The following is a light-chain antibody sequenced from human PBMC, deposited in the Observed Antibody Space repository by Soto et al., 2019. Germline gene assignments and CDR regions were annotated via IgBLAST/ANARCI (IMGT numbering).Light chain of an antibody. J-gene: IGKJ5*01. V-gene: IGKV3-11*01. Sequence: EIVLTQSPATLSLSPGERATLSCRASQSVNNYLAWYQQKPGQAPRLLIYDASNRATGIPARFSGSGSETDFTLTISSLEPEDAAFYYCQQRRSWPITFGQGTRLEIK. CDR2: DAS. CDR3: QQRRSWPIT. CDR1: QSVNNY.